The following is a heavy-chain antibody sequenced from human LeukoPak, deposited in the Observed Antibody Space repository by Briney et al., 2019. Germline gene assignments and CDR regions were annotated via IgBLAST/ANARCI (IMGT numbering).Heavy chain of an antibody. Sequence: GGSLRLSCAASGFTFSSYGMTWVRQAPGKGLEWVSLVSLSDNIFYADSVKGRFTISRDNSKSTVHLQMDSLRVDDTAVYYCAKIPMATRRVPAALGADYWGQGTLVTVSS. V-gene: IGHV3-23*01. CDR1: GFTFSSYG. CDR2: VSLSDNI. J-gene: IGHJ4*02. CDR3: AKIPMATRRVPAALGADY. D-gene: IGHD2-2*01.